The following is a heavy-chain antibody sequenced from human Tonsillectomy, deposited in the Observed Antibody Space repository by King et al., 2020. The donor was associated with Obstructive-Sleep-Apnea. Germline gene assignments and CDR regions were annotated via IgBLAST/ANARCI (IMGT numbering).Heavy chain of an antibody. J-gene: IGHJ3*02. CDR2: IYYSGST. CDR1: GGSISSGGYY. V-gene: IGHV4-31*03. D-gene: IGHD3-10*01. CDR3: ARSSITMVRGVIITFPLNDAFDI. Sequence: VQLQESGPGLVKPSQTLSLTCTVSGGSISSGGYYWSWIRQHPGKGLEWIGYIYYSGSTYYNPSLKSRVTISVDTSTNQFSLKLSSVTAADTAVYYCARSSITMVRGVIITFPLNDAFDIWGQGTMVTVSS.